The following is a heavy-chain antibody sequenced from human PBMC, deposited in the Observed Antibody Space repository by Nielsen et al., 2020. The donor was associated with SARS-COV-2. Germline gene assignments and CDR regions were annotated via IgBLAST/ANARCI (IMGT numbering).Heavy chain of an antibody. Sequence: SVKVSCKVSGYTLTELSMHWVRQAPGQGLEWMGGIIPIFGTANYAQKFQGRVTITADESTSTAYMELSSLRSEDTAVYYCARVAAVGYSSSWQDYWGQGTLVTVSS. CDR1: GYTLTELS. CDR3: ARVAAVGYSSSWQDY. J-gene: IGHJ4*02. V-gene: IGHV1-69*13. D-gene: IGHD6-13*01. CDR2: IIPIFGTA.